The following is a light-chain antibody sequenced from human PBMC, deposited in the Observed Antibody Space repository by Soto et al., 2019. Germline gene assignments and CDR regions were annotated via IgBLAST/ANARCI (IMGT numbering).Light chain of an antibody. CDR2: GVS. J-gene: IGLJ3*02. CDR1: SSDIDVYDL. V-gene: IGLV2-23*02. Sequence: QSVLTQPASVSGSPGQSITISCTGTSSDIDVYDLVSWYRQYPGKAPKLMIYGVSKRPSGVSNRFSGSKSGNTASLTISGLQAEDEADYFCCSYAGSSGAHWVFGGGTKLTVL. CDR3: CSYAGSSGAHWV.